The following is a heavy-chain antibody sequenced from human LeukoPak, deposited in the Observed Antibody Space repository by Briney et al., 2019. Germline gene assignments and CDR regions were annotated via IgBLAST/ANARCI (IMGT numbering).Heavy chain of an antibody. Sequence: AGESLKISCKGSGYSFTSYWIGWVRQLPGKGLEWMGIIYPGDSDTRYSPSFQGQVTISADKSISTAYLQWSSLKASDTAMYYCARQPPSGWYYFDYWGQGTLVTVSS. CDR2: IYPGDSDT. CDR3: ARQPPSGWYYFDY. J-gene: IGHJ4*02. D-gene: IGHD6-19*01. V-gene: IGHV5-51*01. CDR1: GYSFTSYW.